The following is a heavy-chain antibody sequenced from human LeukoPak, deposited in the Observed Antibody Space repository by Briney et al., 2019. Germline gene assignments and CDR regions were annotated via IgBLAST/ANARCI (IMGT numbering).Heavy chain of an antibody. D-gene: IGHD2-2*01. V-gene: IGHV4-61*01. Sequence: PSETLSLTCTVSGGSVSSGSYYWSWIRQPPGKGLEWIGYIYYSGSTNYNPSLKGRVTISVDTSKNQFSLKLSSVTAADTAVYYCASTVVVPAAMYGYYFDYWGQGTLVTVSS. CDR2: IYYSGST. J-gene: IGHJ4*02. CDR3: ASTVVVPAAMYGYYFDY. CDR1: GGSVSSGSYY.